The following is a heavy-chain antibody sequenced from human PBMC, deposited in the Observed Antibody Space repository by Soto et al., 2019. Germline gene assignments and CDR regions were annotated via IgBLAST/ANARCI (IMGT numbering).Heavy chain of an antibody. Sequence: EVQLVESGGGLVKPGGSLRLSCAASGFTFSNAWMNWVRQAPGKGLEWVGRIKSKTDGGTTDYAAPVKGRFTISRDDSKNTLYLQMNSLKTEDTAVYYCTTGDGGNSVNYYYYGMDVWGQGTTVTVSS. J-gene: IGHJ6*02. D-gene: IGHD2-21*02. V-gene: IGHV3-15*07. CDR1: GFTFSNAW. CDR2: IKSKTDGGTT. CDR3: TTGDGGNSVNYYYYGMDV.